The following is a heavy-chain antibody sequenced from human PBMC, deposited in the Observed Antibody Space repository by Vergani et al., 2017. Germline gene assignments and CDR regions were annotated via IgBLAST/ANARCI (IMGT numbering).Heavy chain of an antibody. CDR3: AKPMEGGTYDFDY. Sequence: EVQLVESGGGLVHPGGSLRLSCAASGFTFSSYSMNWVRQAPGKGLEWISYISSSSSTIYYADSVKGRFTISRDNAKNSLYLQMNSLRAEDTAVYYCAKPMEGGTYDFDYWGQGTLVTVSS. CDR2: ISSSSSTI. D-gene: IGHD1-1*01. CDR1: GFTFSSYS. J-gene: IGHJ4*02. V-gene: IGHV3-48*01.